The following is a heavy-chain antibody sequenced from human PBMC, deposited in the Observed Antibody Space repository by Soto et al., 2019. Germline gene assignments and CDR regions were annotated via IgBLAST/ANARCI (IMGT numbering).Heavy chain of an antibody. CDR2: INPSGEHT. D-gene: IGHD2-15*01. V-gene: IGHV1-46*02. CDR3: ARISCKGGSCYFDFDH. J-gene: IGHJ4*02. CDR1: GYSFKDHY. Sequence: VKVSFKASGYSFKDHYMHWVRQAPGRGLEWVGIINPSGEHTNYAQQFRGRVAMTRDTSTSTAYMELRSLRSEDTAVYFCARISCKGGSCYFDFDHWGQGTLVTVSS.